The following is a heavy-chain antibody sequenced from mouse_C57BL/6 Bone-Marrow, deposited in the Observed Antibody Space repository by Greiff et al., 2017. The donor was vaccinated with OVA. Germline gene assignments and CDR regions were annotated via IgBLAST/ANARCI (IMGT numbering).Heavy chain of an antibody. CDR1: GYTFTDYE. Sequence: VQLQQSGAELVRPGASVTLSCKASGYTFTDYEMHWVKQTPVHGLEWIGAIDPETGGTAYNQKFKGKAILTADKSSSTAYMELRSLTSEDSAVYYCTKEGIYYEDAMDYWGQGTSVTVSS. CDR2: IDPETGGT. J-gene: IGHJ4*01. D-gene: IGHD2-4*01. V-gene: IGHV1-15*01. CDR3: TKEGIYYEDAMDY.